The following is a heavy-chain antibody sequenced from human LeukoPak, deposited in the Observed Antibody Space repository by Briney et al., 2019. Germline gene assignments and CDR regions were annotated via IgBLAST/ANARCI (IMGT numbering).Heavy chain of an antibody. V-gene: IGHV1-69*01. CDR2: IIPIFGTA. CDR1: GGTFSSYA. Sequence: GSSVKVSCKASGGTFSSYAISWVRQAPGQGLEWMGGIIPIFGTANYAQKFQGRVTITADESTSTAYMELSSLRSVDTAVYYCASSRAAAGHFDYWGQGTLVTVSS. CDR3: ASSRAAAGHFDY. J-gene: IGHJ4*02. D-gene: IGHD6-13*01.